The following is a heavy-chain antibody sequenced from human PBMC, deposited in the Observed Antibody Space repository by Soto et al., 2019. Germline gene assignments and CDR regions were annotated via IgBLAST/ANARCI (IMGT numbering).Heavy chain of an antibody. D-gene: IGHD2-15*01. CDR3: AKARCSGNSCYVPDY. CDR2: ISGSGGSP. CDR1: VFTFNIYT. J-gene: IGHJ4*01. Sequence: HPGGSLRLSCAACVFTFNIYTMAWVRQAPGKGLEWVSSISGSGGSPSYADSVQGRFTISRDNSRNTLSLQMNSLRAEDTATYYCAKARCSGNSCYVPDYWGHGSLVTVSS. V-gene: IGHV3-23*01.